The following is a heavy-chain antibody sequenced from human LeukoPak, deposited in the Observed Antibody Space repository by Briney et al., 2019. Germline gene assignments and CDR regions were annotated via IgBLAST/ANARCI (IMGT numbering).Heavy chain of an antibody. CDR1: GFTFSSYN. Sequence: GGSLRLSGAASGFTFSSYNIHWVRQAPGQGLEGVSSISSGGNYKHYADSMKGRFIISRDNAKNSLYLEMNSLRAEDTAVYYCARDQGGGGDYDYWGQGTLVTVSS. CDR2: ISSGGNYK. D-gene: IGHD4-17*01. J-gene: IGHJ4*02. V-gene: IGHV3-21*01. CDR3: ARDQGGGGDYDY.